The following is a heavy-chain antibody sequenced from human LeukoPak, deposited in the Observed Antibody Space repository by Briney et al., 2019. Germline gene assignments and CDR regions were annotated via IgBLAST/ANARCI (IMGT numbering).Heavy chain of an antibody. D-gene: IGHD5-24*01. V-gene: IGHV3-30*18. CDR2: ISYDGSNK. CDR3: AKEGDDTGLDAFDI. Sequence: PGGSLRLSCAASGFTLSTYGMHWVRQAPGKGLEWVAVISYDGSNKYYADSVKGRFTISRDNSKNTLYLQMNSLRAEDTAVYYRAKEGDDTGLDAFDIWGQGTMVTVSS. CDR1: GFTLSTYG. J-gene: IGHJ3*02.